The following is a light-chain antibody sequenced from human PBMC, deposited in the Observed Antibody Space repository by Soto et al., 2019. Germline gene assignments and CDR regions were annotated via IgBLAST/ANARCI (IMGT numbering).Light chain of an antibody. CDR2: DVS. CDR3: CSYAGTYTGV. V-gene: IGLV2-11*01. Sequence: LTQPRSVFGSPGQPVSISCTGTSSDVGRYSYVSWYQQHPGKAPKLMIYDVSERPSGVPDRFSGSKSGNTASLTISGLQAEDEADYYCCSYAGTYTGVFGTGTKVTVL. CDR1: SSDVGRYSY. J-gene: IGLJ1*01.